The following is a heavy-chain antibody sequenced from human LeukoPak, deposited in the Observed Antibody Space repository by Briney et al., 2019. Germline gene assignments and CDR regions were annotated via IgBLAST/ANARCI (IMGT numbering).Heavy chain of an antibody. D-gene: IGHD6-13*01. CDR1: IVSIKNYY. J-gene: IGHJ4*02. CDR3: ASSRGPSSSWSFDS. Sequence: PSETLSLTCSFSIVSIKNYYWNWIRQSPGKGLQWIGYIYYTGSTDYNFSLKSRVTISLDTSENQFSLRLNSVTAADSAVYFCASSRGPSSSWSFDSRGQGILVTVSS. V-gene: IGHV4-59*01. CDR2: IYYTGST.